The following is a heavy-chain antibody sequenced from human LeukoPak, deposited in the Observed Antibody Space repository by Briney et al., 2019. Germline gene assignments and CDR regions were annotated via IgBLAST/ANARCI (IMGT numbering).Heavy chain of an antibody. Sequence: QPGGSLRLSCAASGFTVSNTCMSWVRQAPGKGLEWVSFIYSGGNTYYADSVKGRFTISRDSSKNTVHLQMNSLRAEDTAVYYCARDGGSGTSTGYNGYYYYGMDVWGQGTTVTVSS. V-gene: IGHV3-66*01. CDR3: ARDGGSGTSTGYNGYYYYGMDV. CDR2: IYSGGNT. D-gene: IGHD3-9*01. CDR1: GFTVSNTC. J-gene: IGHJ6*02.